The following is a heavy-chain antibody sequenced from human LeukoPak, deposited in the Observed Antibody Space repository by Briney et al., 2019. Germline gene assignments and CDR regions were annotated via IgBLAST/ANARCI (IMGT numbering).Heavy chain of an antibody. Sequence: PGRSLRLSCAASGFTFSSYGMHWVRQAPGKGLEWVAVISYDGSNKYYADSVKGRFTISRDNAKNSLFLQMNSLRAEDTAVYFCARTRKDYYDNSGLFDSWGQGTLVTVSS. J-gene: IGHJ4*02. CDR3: ARTRKDYYDNSGLFDS. CDR1: GFTFSSYG. D-gene: IGHD3-22*01. CDR2: ISYDGSNK. V-gene: IGHV3-30*03.